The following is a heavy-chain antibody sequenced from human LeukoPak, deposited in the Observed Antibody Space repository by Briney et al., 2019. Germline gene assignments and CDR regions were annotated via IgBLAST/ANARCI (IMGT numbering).Heavy chain of an antibody. J-gene: IGHJ4*02. Sequence: PGRSLRLSCTASGFTFGDYAMSWFRQAPGKGLEWVGFIRSKAYGGTTETAASVKGRFTISRDDSKSIAYLQMNSLKTEDTAVYYCARGGVYCSSVSCSVDYWGQGILVTVSS. D-gene: IGHD2-2*01. CDR1: GFTFGDYA. CDR3: ARGGVYCSSVSCSVDY. V-gene: IGHV3-49*03. CDR2: IRSKAYGGTT.